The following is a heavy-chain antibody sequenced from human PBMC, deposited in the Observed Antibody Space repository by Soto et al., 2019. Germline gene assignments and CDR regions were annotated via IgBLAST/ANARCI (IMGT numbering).Heavy chain of an antibody. V-gene: IGHV1-2*04. CDR3: AREGYDYVWGSYRLGWFDP. J-gene: IGHJ5*02. D-gene: IGHD3-16*02. CDR1: GYTFTGYY. CDR2: INPNSGGT. Sequence: QVQLVQSGAEVKKPGASVKVSCKASGYTFTGYYMHWVRQAPGQGLEWMGWINPNSGGTNYAQKLQGWVTMTRDTSIRTAYMQLSRLRSDDTAVYYCAREGYDYVWGSYRLGWFDPWGQGTLVTVSS.